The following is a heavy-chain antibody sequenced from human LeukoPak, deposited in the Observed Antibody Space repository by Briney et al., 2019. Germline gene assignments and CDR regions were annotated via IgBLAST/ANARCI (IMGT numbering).Heavy chain of an antibody. CDR3: ASLGGSYYLGGHFDY. D-gene: IGHD1-26*01. CDR1: GFTFSSYA. V-gene: IGHV3-30-3*01. J-gene: IGHJ4*02. CDR2: ISYDGSNK. Sequence: GGSLRLSCAASGFTFSSYAMHWVRQAPGKGLEWVAVISYDGSNKYYADSVKGRFTISRDNSKNTLYLQMNSLRAEDTAVYYCASLGGSYYLGGHFDYWGQGTLVTVSS.